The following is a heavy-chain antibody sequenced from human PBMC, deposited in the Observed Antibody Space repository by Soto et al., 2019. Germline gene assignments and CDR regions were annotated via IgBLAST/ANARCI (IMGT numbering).Heavy chain of an antibody. V-gene: IGHV1-69*12. CDR3: ARGSLGYCSGGSCPGYYGMDV. D-gene: IGHD2-15*01. Sequence: QVQLVQSGAEVKKPGSSVKVSCKASGGTFSSYAISWVRQAPGQGLEWMGGIIPIFGTANYAQKFQGRVTITADESTSTAYMELSSLRSEDTAVYYCARGSLGYCSGGSCPGYYGMDVWGQGTTVTVSS. CDR1: GGTFSSYA. CDR2: IIPIFGTA. J-gene: IGHJ6*02.